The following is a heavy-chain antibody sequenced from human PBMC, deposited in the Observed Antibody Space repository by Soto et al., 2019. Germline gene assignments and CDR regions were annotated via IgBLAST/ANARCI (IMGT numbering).Heavy chain of an antibody. CDR2: IIPMLGKP. CDR1: GGTFRSNT. D-gene: IGHD3-10*01. V-gene: IGHV1-69*02. Sequence: QVQLVQSGAEVKKPGSSVKVSCKASGGTFRSNTISWVRQAPGQGLEWMGRIIPMLGKPTYAQRFQGRVTITADTSTSTAYMELSSLRFEDTALYYGARSVVIGLPTTLEDALEIWGQGPRVTVAS. CDR3: ARSVVIGLPTTLEDALEI. J-gene: IGHJ3*02.